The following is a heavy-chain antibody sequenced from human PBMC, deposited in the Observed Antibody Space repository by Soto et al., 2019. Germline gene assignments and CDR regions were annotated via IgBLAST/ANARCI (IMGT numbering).Heavy chain of an antibody. Sequence: QVQLVQSGAEVKKPGASVKVSCKASGYTFTSYGISWVRQAPGQGLEWMGWISAYNGNTNYAQKLQGRVTMTTDTSTSTDYMELRSLRSDDTAVYYCARDSPGYSSGWYRYYYGMDVWGQGTTVTVSS. CDR3: ARDSPGYSSGWYRYYYGMDV. J-gene: IGHJ6*02. D-gene: IGHD6-19*01. CDR1: GYTFTSYG. CDR2: ISAYNGNT. V-gene: IGHV1-18*01.